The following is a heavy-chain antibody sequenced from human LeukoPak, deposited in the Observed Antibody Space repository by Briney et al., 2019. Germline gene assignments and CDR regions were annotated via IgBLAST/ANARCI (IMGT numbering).Heavy chain of an antibody. CDR3: ARVGSRIYYYDTSYYFDY. J-gene: IGHJ4*02. CDR1: GFTFSNYA. V-gene: IGHV3-30*02. Sequence: GGSLRLSCAASGFTFSNYAMHWVRQAPGMGLEWVAFMRHDGSAIYYADSVKGRFTISRDNSKNTLYFQMNSLRAEDTAVYYCARVGSRIYYYDTSYYFDYWGQGTLVTVSS. D-gene: IGHD3-22*01. CDR2: MRHDGSAI.